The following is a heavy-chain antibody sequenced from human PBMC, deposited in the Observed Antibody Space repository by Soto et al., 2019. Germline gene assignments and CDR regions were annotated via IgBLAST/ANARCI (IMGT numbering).Heavy chain of an antibody. V-gene: IGHV4-34*01. J-gene: IGHJ4*02. CDR3: ARNRKRNHYASSAPFDY. CDR2: INHSGST. CDR1: GGSFSGYY. D-gene: IGHD3-22*01. Sequence: QVQLQQWGAGLLKPSETLSLTCAVYGGSFSGYYWSWIRQPPGKGLEWIGEINHSGSTNYNPSLKSRLTISVAKSKTQFALKLSSVTDADTAVYYCARNRKRNHYASSAPFDYWGQGTLVTVSS.